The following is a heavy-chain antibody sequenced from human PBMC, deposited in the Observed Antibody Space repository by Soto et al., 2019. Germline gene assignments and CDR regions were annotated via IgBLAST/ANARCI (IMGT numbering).Heavy chain of an antibody. Sequence: EVQLVESGGGLVKPGGSLRLSCAASGFTFSSYSMNWVRQAPGKGLEWVSSISSSSSYIYYADSVKGRFTISRDNAKNSLYLQMNSLRAEDTAVYYCARGLDVVVPAPFDYWGQGTLVTVSS. CDR2: ISSSSSYI. D-gene: IGHD2-2*01. CDR1: GFTFSSYS. CDR3: ARGLDVVVPAPFDY. J-gene: IGHJ4*02. V-gene: IGHV3-21*01.